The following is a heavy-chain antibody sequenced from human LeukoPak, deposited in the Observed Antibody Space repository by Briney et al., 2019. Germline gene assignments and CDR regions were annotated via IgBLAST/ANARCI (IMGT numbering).Heavy chain of an antibody. Sequence: LRLSRAASGLPSSRSSTNWAPTPPAQGLESASYISSSSSTIYYADSARGRFSISRDNAKNSVYLQMNSLRDEDTAVYYCARDRWFRESRYFDYCGQASLVTVSS. CDR2: ISSSSSTI. D-gene: IGHD3-10*01. CDR1: GLPSSRSS. V-gene: IGHV3-48*02. J-gene: IGHJ4*02. CDR3: ARDRWFRESRYFDY.